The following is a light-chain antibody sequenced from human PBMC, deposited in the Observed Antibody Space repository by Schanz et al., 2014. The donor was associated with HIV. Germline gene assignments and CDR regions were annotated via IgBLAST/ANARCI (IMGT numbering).Light chain of an antibody. CDR2: GAS. CDR1: QTVSNN. J-gene: IGKJ1*01. CDR3: QSYDHSLWT. V-gene: IGKV3-15*01. Sequence: EIVMTQSPGTLSVSPGERATLSCRASQTVSNNLAWYQQKPGQAPRLLIYGASTRVTGIPARFSGSGSGTEFTLTISSLQSEDFAVYYCQSYDHSLWTFGQGTKVE.